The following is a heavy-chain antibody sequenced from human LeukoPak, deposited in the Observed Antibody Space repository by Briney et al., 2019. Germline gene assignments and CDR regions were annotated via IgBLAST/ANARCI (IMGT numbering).Heavy chain of an antibody. CDR3: ARGFRGVAVVPADYFDY. V-gene: IGHV4-30-4*08. CDR2: IYYSGST. CDR1: GGSISSGDYY. D-gene: IGHD2-2*01. Sequence: SETLSLTCTVSGGSISSGDYYWSWTRQPPGKGLEWIGYIYYSGSTYYNPSLKSRVTISVDTSKNQLSLKLSSVTAADTAVYYCARGFRGVAVVPADYFDYWGQGTLVTVSS. J-gene: IGHJ4*02.